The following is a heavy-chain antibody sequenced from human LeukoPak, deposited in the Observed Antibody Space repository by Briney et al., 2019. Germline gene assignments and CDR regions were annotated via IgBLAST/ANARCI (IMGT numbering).Heavy chain of an antibody. D-gene: IGHD6-6*01. CDR1: AFSLNAYN. CDR2: IYSGGST. Sequence: PGGSLRLSCAASAFSLNAYNMNWVRQAPGKGLEWVSVIYSGGSTYYADSVKGRFTISRDNSKNTVYLQMNSLRAEDTAVYYCASGQLDYWGQGTLVTVSS. J-gene: IGHJ4*02. CDR3: ASGQLDY. V-gene: IGHV3-53*01.